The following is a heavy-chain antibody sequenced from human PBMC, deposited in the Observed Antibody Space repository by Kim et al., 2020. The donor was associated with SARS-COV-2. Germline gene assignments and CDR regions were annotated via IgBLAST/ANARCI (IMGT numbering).Heavy chain of an antibody. CDR2: IYYSGST. CDR1: GGSISSGDYY. Sequence: SETLSLTCTVSGGSISSGDYYWSWIRQPPGKGLEWIGYIYYSGSTYYNPSLKSRVTISVDTSKNQFSLKLSSVTAADTAVYYCARDSRDIVVVPAAIQHYYGMDVWGQGTTVTVSS. J-gene: IGHJ6*02. CDR3: ARDSRDIVVVPAAIQHYYGMDV. V-gene: IGHV4-30-4*01. D-gene: IGHD2-2*01.